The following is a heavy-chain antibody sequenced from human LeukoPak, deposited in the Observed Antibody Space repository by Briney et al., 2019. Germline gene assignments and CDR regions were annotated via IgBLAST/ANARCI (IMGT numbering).Heavy chain of an antibody. CDR1: GGSISSSNW. CDR3: ASVEMATIKY. J-gene: IGHJ4*02. CDR2: IYHSGST. D-gene: IGHD5-24*01. V-gene: IGHV4-4*02. Sequence: SGTLSLTCAVSGGSISSSNWWSWVRQPPGKGLEWIGEIYHSGSTYYNPSLKSRVTISVDTSKNQFSLKLSSVTAADTAVYYCASVEMATIKYWGQGTLVTVSS.